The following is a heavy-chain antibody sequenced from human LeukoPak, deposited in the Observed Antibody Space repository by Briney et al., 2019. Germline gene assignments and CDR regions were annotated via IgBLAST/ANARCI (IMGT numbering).Heavy chain of an antibody. Sequence: ASVKVSCKVSGYTLTELSMHWVRQAPGKGLEWMGGFDPEDGETIYAQKFQGRVTMTEDTSTDTAYMELSSLRSEDTAVYYCATDAPGSGTRSNYYYGMDVWGQGTTVTVSS. CDR3: ATDAPGSGTRSNYYYGMDV. V-gene: IGHV1-24*01. D-gene: IGHD3-10*01. CDR1: GYTLTELS. CDR2: FDPEDGET. J-gene: IGHJ6*02.